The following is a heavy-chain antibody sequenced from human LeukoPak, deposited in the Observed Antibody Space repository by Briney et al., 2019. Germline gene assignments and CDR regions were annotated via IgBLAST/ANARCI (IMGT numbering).Heavy chain of an antibody. V-gene: IGHV3-66*01. Sequence: GVPLRLFCAASGFTVSSNYMSWVRQAPGKGLEWVSIIYTGDNTFLPGSGKGRFTISRDYSKNTLYLQMNSLRAEDTAVYYFARCEVRSQWRGRNYYYMDVWGKGTTVTISS. CDR3: ARCEVRSQWRGRNYYYMDV. D-gene: IGHD6-19*01. CDR2: IYTGDNT. J-gene: IGHJ6*03. CDR1: GFTVSSNY.